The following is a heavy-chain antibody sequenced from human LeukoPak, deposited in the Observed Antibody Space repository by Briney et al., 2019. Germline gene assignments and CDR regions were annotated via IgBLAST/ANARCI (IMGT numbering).Heavy chain of an antibody. CDR1: GFTFSKFA. J-gene: IGHJ4*02. D-gene: IGHD1-20*01. CDR2: ISSSGSTI. Sequence: QPGGSLRLSCVASGFTFSKFAMNWVRQAPGKGLEWVSYISSSGSTIYYADSVKGRFTISRDNAKNSLYLQMNSLRAEDTAVYYCAGDNWNDDYWGQGTLVTVSS. V-gene: IGHV3-48*03. CDR3: AGDNWNDDY.